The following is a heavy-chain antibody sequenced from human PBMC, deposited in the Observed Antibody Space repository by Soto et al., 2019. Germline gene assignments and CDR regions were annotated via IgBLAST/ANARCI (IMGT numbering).Heavy chain of an antibody. CDR2: IYHSGST. D-gene: IGHD3-3*01. CDR3: ARVICSPMVFGVVVTNYYYYMDV. Sequence: SETLSLTCAVSSGSISSSNWWSWVRQPPGKGLEWIGEIYHSGSTNYNPSLKSRVTISVDKSKNQFSLKLSSVTAADTAVYYCARVICSPMVFGVVVTNYYYYMDVWGKGTTVTVSS. V-gene: IGHV4-4*02. J-gene: IGHJ6*03. CDR1: SGSISSSNW.